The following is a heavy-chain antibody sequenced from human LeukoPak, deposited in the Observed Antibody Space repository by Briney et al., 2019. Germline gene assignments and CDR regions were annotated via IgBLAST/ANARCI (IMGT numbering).Heavy chain of an antibody. J-gene: IGHJ5*02. CDR1: GGSINSGSYY. CDR2: IYTSGST. CDR3: ARRANDYGDYKPLNWFDP. V-gene: IGHV4-61*02. Sequence: SETLSLTCTVSGGSINSGSYYWNWIRQPAGKGLEWIGRIYTSGSTEYNPSLKSRVTISVDTSKNQFSLKLSSVTAADTAVYYCARRANDYGDYKPLNWFDPWGQGTLVTVSS. D-gene: IGHD4-17*01.